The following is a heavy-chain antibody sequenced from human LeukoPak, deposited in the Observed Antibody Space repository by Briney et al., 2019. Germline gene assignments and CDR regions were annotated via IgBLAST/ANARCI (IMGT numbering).Heavy chain of an antibody. Sequence: SETLSLTCTVSGGSISNGVYYWSWIRQPPGKGLEWIGYIYYSGSTYYNPSLKSRVTMSVDTSKNQFSLKLSSVTAVDTAVYYCARNLALDVWGQGTTVTVSS. CDR2: IYYSGST. J-gene: IGHJ6*02. CDR3: ARNLALDV. CDR1: GGSISNGVYY. D-gene: IGHD3-16*01. V-gene: IGHV4-61*08.